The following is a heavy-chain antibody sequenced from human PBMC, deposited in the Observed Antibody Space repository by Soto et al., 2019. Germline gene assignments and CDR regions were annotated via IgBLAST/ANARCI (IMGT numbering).Heavy chain of an antibody. CDR3: ARGMDTTMGYYYYYYMAV. D-gene: IGHD5-18*01. J-gene: IGHJ6*03. Sequence: SETLSLTCTVSDDSISSFSWNWIRQPPGKGLEWIGYISYSGGTNYNPSLKSRVTISLDTSKNQFSLKLSSVTAADTAVYYCARGMDTTMGYYYYYYMAVWGTGTTVTVSS. CDR1: DDSISSFS. V-gene: IGHV4-59*01. CDR2: ISYSGGT.